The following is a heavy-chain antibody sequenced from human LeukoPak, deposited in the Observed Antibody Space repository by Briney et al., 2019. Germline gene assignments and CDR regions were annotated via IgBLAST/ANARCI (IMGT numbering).Heavy chain of an antibody. J-gene: IGHJ4*02. CDR1: GGTFSSYA. Sequence: SVKVSCKASGGTFSSYAISWVRQAPGQGLEWMGGIIPIFGTANYAQKFQGRVTITADESTSTAYMELSSLRSEDTAVYYCARDLGSSSGWYGPGYWGQGTLVTVSS. CDR2: IIPIFGTA. V-gene: IGHV1-69*13. D-gene: IGHD6-19*01. CDR3: ARDLGSSSGWYGPGY.